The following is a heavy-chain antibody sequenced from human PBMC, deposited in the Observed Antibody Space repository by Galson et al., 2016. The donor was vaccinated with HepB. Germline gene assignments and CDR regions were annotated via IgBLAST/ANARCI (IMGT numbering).Heavy chain of an antibody. V-gene: IGHV1-46*01. J-gene: IGHJ5*01. Sequence: KVSCKASGNTFTTSYMHWMRQAPGQGLDWMGIINPNGSITNYAQKFQGRFTMTTDTSTTTLYMELSGLSSDDTAMYYCATSNGWFDSWGQGTLITVS. CDR3: ATSNGWFDS. CDR1: GNTFTTSY. D-gene: IGHD2-8*01. CDR2: INPNGSIT.